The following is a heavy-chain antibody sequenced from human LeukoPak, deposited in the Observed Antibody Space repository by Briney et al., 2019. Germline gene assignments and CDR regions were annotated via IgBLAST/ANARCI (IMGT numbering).Heavy chain of an antibody. J-gene: IGHJ4*02. CDR1: GFTFSSYS. D-gene: IGHD5-18*01. Sequence: GSLRLSCAASGFTFSSYSMNWVRQAPGKGLEWVSSISSSSSYIYYADSVKGRFTISRDNAKNSLYLQMDSLRVEDTAFYYCARDLAYSRLDYWGQGMLVTVSS. V-gene: IGHV3-21*01. CDR2: ISSSSSYI. CDR3: ARDLAYSRLDY.